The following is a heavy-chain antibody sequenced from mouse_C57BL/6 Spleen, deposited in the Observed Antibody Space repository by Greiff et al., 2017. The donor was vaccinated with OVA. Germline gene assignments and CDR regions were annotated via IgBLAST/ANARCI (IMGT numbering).Heavy chain of an antibody. CDR2: IDPSDSYT. V-gene: IGHV1-69*01. CDR1: GYTFTSYW. CDR3: ARRGSCYYGSSWYFDV. D-gene: IGHD1-1*01. Sequence: QFQLQQPGAALVMPGASVQLSCKASGYTFTSYWMHWVKQRPGQGLEWIGEIDPSDSYTNYNQKFKGKSTLTVDKSSSTDYMQLSSLTSEDSAVYDGARRGSCYYGSSWYFDVWGTGTTVTVSS. J-gene: IGHJ1*03.